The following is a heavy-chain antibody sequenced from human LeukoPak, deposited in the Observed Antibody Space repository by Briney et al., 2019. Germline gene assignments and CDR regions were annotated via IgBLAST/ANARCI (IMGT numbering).Heavy chain of an antibody. D-gene: IGHD3-9*01. CDR2: ISGSGGST. CDR3: AKSSPSTYYDILTGYRDAFDI. V-gene: IGHV3-23*01. J-gene: IGHJ3*02. Sequence: PGGSLSLSCAASGFTFSSYAMSWVRQAPGKALEGVSAISGSGGSTYYANSVKGRFTISRDNSKNTLYLQMNSLRAEGTAVYYCAKSSPSTYYDILTGYRDAFDIWGQGTMVTVSS. CDR1: GFTFSSYA.